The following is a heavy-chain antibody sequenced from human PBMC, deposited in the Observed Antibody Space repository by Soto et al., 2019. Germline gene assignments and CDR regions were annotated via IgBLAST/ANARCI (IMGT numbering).Heavy chain of an antibody. Sequence: GGSLRLSCAASGFTFDDYAMHWVRQAPGKGLEWVSGISWNSGSIGYADSVKGRFTISRDNAKNSLYLQMNSLRAEDTALYYCAKDRGIAARYYYYGMDVWGQGTTVTGSS. J-gene: IGHJ6*02. CDR3: AKDRGIAARYYYYGMDV. V-gene: IGHV3-9*01. CDR1: GFTFDDYA. CDR2: ISWNSGSI. D-gene: IGHD6-25*01.